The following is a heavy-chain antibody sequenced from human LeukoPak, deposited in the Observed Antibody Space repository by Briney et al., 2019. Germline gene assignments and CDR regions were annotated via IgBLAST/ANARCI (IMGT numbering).Heavy chain of an antibody. J-gene: IGHJ5*02. CDR1: GGSISSYY. CDR2: IYTSGST. D-gene: IGHD3-3*01. CDR3: ARDSPYYDFWSVAEWFDP. Sequence: SETLSLTCTVSGGSISSYYWSWIRQPAGKGLEWIGRIYTSGSTNYNPSLTSRVTMSVDTSKNQFSLKLSSVTAADTAVYYCARDSPYYDFWSVAEWFDPWGQGTLVTVSS. V-gene: IGHV4-4*07.